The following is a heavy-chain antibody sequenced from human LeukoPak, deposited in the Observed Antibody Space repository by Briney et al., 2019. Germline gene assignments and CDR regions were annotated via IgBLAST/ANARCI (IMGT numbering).Heavy chain of an antibody. V-gene: IGHV4-39*07. D-gene: IGHD6-6*01. CDR3: ARTYSSSPGSRYFQH. CDR2: IYYSGST. J-gene: IGHJ1*01. CDR1: GGSISSSSYY. Sequence: KPSETLSLTCTVSGGSISSSSYYWGWIRQPPGKGLEWIGSIYYSGSTNYNPSLKSRVTISVDTSKNQFSLKLSSVTAADTAVYYCARTYSSSPGSRYFQHWGQGTLVTVSS.